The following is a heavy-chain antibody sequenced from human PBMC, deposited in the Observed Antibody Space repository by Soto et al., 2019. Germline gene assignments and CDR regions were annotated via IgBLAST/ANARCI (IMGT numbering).Heavy chain of an antibody. V-gene: IGHV4-61*01. J-gene: IGHJ5*02. CDR1: GGSVSSGSYY. D-gene: IGHD4-4*01. CDR3: ARERRSNYWFDP. Sequence: QVQLQESGPGLVKPSETLSLTCTVSGGSVSSGSYYWSWIRQPPGKGLEWIGYIYYSGSTNYNPSLKSRVTISVDTAKNQFSRKLSSVTAADTAVYYCARERRSNYWFDPWGQGTLVTVSS. CDR2: IYYSGST.